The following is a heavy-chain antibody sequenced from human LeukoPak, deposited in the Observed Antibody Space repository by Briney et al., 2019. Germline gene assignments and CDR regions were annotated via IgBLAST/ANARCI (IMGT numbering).Heavy chain of an antibody. CDR2: ISSSGSTI. CDR3: ARGFRGVVITPFDY. J-gene: IGHJ4*02. CDR1: GFTFSSYE. D-gene: IGHD3-3*01. Sequence: GGSLRLSCAASGFTFSSYEMNWVRQAPGKGLEWVSYISSSGSTIYYADPVKGRFTISRDNAKNSLYLQMNSLRAEDTAVYYCARGFRGVVITPFDYWGQGTLVTVSS. V-gene: IGHV3-48*03.